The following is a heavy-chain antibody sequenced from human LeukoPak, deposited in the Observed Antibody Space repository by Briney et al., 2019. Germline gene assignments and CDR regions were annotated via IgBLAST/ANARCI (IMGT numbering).Heavy chain of an antibody. V-gene: IGHV3-49*04. CDR2: IRSTVFGGTT. Sequence: PGGSLRLSCTASGFTFRDHGVGWVRQAPEKGLEWVGFIRSTVFGGTTEYAASVRGRFSISRDDSKSIAYLQMSSLKTEDSAVYYCTRDKDWSYDYWGQGTLVTVSS. D-gene: IGHD3/OR15-3a*01. CDR3: TRDKDWSYDY. J-gene: IGHJ4*02. CDR1: GFTFRDHG.